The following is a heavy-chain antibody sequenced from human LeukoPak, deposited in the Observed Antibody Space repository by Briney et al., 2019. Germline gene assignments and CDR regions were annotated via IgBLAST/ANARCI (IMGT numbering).Heavy chain of an antibody. J-gene: IGHJ4*02. Sequence: GGSLRLSCAASGFTFSSYSMNWVRQAPGKGLEWVSYISSSSSTIYYADSVKGRFTISGDNAKNSLYLQMNSLRAEDTAVYYCARVGNIVVVPAAIDYWGQGTLVTVSS. CDR3: ARVGNIVVVPAAIDY. CDR2: ISSSSSTI. CDR1: GFTFSSYS. D-gene: IGHD2-2*01. V-gene: IGHV3-48*04.